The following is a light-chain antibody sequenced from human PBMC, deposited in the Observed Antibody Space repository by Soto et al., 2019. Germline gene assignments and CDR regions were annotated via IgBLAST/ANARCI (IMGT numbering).Light chain of an antibody. CDR3: QQYGSSHLT. Sequence: EIVLTQSPGTLSLSPGEIATLSCRASQSVSSSYLAWYQQKPGQAPRLLIYGASSRATGIPDRFSGSGSGTDFTLTISRLEPEDFAVYYCQQYGSSHLTFGGGTKVEIK. CDR2: GAS. CDR1: QSVSSSY. J-gene: IGKJ4*01. V-gene: IGKV3-20*01.